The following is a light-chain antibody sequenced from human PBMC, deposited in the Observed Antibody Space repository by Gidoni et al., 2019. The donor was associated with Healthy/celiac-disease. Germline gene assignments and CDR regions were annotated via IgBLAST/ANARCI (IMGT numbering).Light chain of an antibody. Sequence: ESVLTQSPATLSLSPGERATLSCRASQSVSNYLAWYQQKPGQAPRLLIYDASNRATGIPARCSGSGSGTDFTPTISSLEPEDFAVYYCQQRANWPPLTFXGXTKVEIK. CDR2: DAS. V-gene: IGKV3-11*01. J-gene: IGKJ4*01. CDR1: QSVSNY. CDR3: QQRANWPPLT.